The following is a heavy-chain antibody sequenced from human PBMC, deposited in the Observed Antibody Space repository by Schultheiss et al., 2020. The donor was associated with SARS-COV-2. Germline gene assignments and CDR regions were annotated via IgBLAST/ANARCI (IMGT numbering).Heavy chain of an antibody. D-gene: IGHD2-21*02. Sequence: GGSLRLSCEASGFTLSSFSMNWVRQAPGKGLEWVASISGSRTYIYTADSLQGRFTVSTHSAQNTLYLHMTSLRAEDTAVYYCAREGGAYCGGDCYPGFDYWGQGTLVTVSS. CDR2: ISGSRTYI. J-gene: IGHJ4*02. CDR3: AREGGAYCGGDCYPGFDY. CDR1: GFTLSSFS. V-gene: IGHV3-21*06.